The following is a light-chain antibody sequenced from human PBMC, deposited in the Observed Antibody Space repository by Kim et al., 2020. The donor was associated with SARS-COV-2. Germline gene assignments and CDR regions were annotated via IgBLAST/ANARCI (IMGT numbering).Light chain of an antibody. J-gene: IGLJ2*01. Sequence: GKKVRITRKRTGLRSYYASWYQQKPGQAPVLVIYGKNNRPSGIPDRFSGSSSGNTASLTITGAQAEDEADYYCNSRDSSGNHPVVFGGGTQLTVL. CDR2: GKN. CDR1: GLRSYY. V-gene: IGLV3-19*01. CDR3: NSRDSSGNHPVV.